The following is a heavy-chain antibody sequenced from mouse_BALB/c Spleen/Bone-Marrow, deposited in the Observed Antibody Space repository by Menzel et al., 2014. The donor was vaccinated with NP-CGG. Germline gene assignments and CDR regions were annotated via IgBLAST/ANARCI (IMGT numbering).Heavy chain of an antibody. CDR2: INPDSSTI. J-gene: IGHJ3*01. CDR3: ARNGDYWFAY. Sequence: AGGGVDFSRYWMSWVRQAPGKGLEWIGEINPDSSTINYTPSLKDKFIISRDNAKNTLYLQMSKVRSEDTALYYCARNGDYWFAYWGQGTLVTVSA. D-gene: IGHD2-13*01. CDR1: GVDFSRYW. V-gene: IGHV4-1*02.